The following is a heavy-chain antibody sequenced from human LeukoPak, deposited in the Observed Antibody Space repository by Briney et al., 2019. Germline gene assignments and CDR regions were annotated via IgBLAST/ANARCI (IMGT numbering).Heavy chain of an antibody. CDR2: IKPDGSEK. Sequence: GGSLRLSCAASGFTFSSYWMSWLRQAPGKGLEWVANIKPDGSEKYYVDSVKGRFTISRDNAKNSPYLQMNSLRTEGTALYYCARADSNSWDQWGQGTLVTVSS. J-gene: IGHJ4*02. CDR3: ARADSNSWDQ. V-gene: IGHV3-7*01. CDR1: GFTFSSYW. D-gene: IGHD6-13*01.